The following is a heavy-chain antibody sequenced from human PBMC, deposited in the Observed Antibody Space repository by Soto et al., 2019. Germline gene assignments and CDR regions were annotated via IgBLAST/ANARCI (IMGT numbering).Heavy chain of an antibody. CDR3: ARKTSLVTGDEFDL. CDR1: GGPINHSKW. D-gene: IGHD5-18*01. Sequence: QVQLQESGPGLVRPSGTLSLTCTVSGGPINHSKWWSWVRQYPGKWLEWIGEVSHTGTANYSPSLRSRVTTSLDKAKNLFSLKLTSVTDADTAIYDCARKTSLVTGDEFDLWGQGKMLTV. J-gene: IGHJ3*01. V-gene: IGHV4-4*02. CDR2: VSHTGTA.